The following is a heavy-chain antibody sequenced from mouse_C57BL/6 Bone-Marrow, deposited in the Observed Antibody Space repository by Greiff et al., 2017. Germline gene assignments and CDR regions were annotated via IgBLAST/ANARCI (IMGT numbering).Heavy chain of an antibody. Sequence: QVQLQQPGTELVKPGASVQLSCKASGYTFTSYWLHWVKQRPGQGLEWIGNINPSNGGTNYNEKFKSKATLTVEKSSSTADMQSRRLTPEDYAGSECARSRLFAYWGQGTLVTVSA. J-gene: IGHJ3*01. CDR3: ARSRLFAY. CDR1: GYTFTSYW. D-gene: IGHD1-2*01. CDR2: INPSNGGT. V-gene: IGHV1-53*01.